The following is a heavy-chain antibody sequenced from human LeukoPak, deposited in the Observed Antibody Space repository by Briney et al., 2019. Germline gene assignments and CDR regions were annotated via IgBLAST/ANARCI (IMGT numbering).Heavy chain of an antibody. CDR2: IRGSGGST. Sequence: PGGSLRLSCAASGFTFSSYAMSWVRQAPGKGLEWVSDIRGSGGSTYYADSVKGRFTISRDNSKNTLYVQMNSLRAEDTAVYYCAKVGGSGSPYEYYFDYWGQGNLVTVSS. CDR3: AKVGGSGSPYEYYFDY. D-gene: IGHD3-10*01. J-gene: IGHJ4*02. CDR1: GFTFSSYA. V-gene: IGHV3-23*01.